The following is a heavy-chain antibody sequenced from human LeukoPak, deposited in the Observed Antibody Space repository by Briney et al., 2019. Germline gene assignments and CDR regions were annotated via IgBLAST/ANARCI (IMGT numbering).Heavy chain of an antibody. J-gene: IGHJ4*02. V-gene: IGHV3-30*02. CDR1: GFTFSSYG. D-gene: IGHD1-26*01. Sequence: GGSLRLSCAASGFTFSSYGMHWVRQAPGKGLEWVAFIRSDGSNTFYEDSVKGRFTISRDNSKNTLYLQMSSLRAEDTAVYYCAGTVVGATRPSPDYWGQGTLVTVSS. CDR3: AGTVVGATRPSPDY. CDR2: IRSDGSNT.